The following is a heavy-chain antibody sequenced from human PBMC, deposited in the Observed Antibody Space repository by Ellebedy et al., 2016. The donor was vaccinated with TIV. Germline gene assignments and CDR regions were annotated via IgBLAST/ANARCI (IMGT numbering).Heavy chain of an antibody. J-gene: IGHJ4*02. CDR1: GFTFSSYA. Sequence: GGSLRLSCSTSGFTFSSYAMHWVRQAPGKGLEWVAVMWHGGISKDYAESVKGRFAISGDNSKNTLYLQMNNLRVEDTAVYYCARGEYSGYAPPAYWGQGTLVIVSS. V-gene: IGHV3-33*01. CDR2: MWHGGISK. CDR3: ARGEYSGYAPPAY. D-gene: IGHD5-12*01.